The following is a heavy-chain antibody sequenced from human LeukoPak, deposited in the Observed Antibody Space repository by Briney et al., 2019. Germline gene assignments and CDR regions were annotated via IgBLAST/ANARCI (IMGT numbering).Heavy chain of an antibody. Sequence: ASVKLSCTASGYTFTSYYMHWVRQAPGQGLEWVGIINPSGGSTSYAEKFQGRVTMTRDTSTSTVYMELSSLRSEDTAVYYCARDRMGIDYYYSGIDVWGQGTTGTVSS. V-gene: IGHV1-46*01. CDR3: ARDRMGIDYYYSGIDV. CDR1: GYTFTSYY. D-gene: IGHD2-21*01. J-gene: IGHJ6*02. CDR2: INPSGGST.